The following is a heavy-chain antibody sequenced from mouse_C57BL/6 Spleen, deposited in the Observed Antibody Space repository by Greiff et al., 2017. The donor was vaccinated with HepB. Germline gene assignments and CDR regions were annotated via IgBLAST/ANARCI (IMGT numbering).Heavy chain of an antibody. CDR2: IDPSDSYT. J-gene: IGHJ2*01. D-gene: IGHD3-3*01. CDR3: ASRGNYDY. V-gene: IGHV1-50*01. CDR1: GYTFTSYW. Sequence: QVQLQQPGAELVKPGASVKLSCKASGYTFTSYWMQWVKQRPGQGLEWIGEIDPSDSYTNYNQKFKGKATLTVDTASSTAYMQLSSLKSEDSAVYCCASRGNYDYWGQGTTLTVSS.